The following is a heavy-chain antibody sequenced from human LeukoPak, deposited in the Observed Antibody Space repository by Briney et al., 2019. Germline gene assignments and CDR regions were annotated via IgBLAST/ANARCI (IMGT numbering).Heavy chain of an antibody. D-gene: IGHD4-17*01. CDR2: IYYSGST. CDR3: ARGDYGDYWFDP. Sequence: SETLSLTCTVSGGSISSSSYYWGWIRQPPGKGLEWIGSIYYSGSTYYNPSLKSRVTISVDTSKNQFSLKLSSVTAADTAVYYCARGDYGDYWFDPWGQGTLVTVSS. CDR1: GGSISSSSYY. V-gene: IGHV4-39*07. J-gene: IGHJ5*02.